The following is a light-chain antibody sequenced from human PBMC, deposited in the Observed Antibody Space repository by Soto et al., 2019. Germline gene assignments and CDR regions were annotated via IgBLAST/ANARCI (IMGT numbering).Light chain of an antibody. V-gene: IGKV3-11*01. J-gene: IGKJ5*01. Sequence: EIVLTQSPATLSLSPGERVTLSCRASHSINSYLAWYQQKPGQAPRLLIYDASNGATGVPARFSGSGSGTDFTLTISSLEPEDFAVYYCQQRSNWPITFGQGTRLETK. CDR3: QQRSNWPIT. CDR2: DAS. CDR1: HSINSY.